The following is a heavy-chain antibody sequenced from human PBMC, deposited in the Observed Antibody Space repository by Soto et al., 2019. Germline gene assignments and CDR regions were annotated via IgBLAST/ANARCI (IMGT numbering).Heavy chain of an antibody. CDR2: INAANGDT. V-gene: IGHV1-3*01. J-gene: IGHJ5*02. CDR3: VRRHVSATGIDWFDP. Sequence: ASVKVSCKASGYTLTSYGIHWVRQAPGQRLEWMGWINAANGDTKYSPKFQGRVTITRDTSASTAYMELSSLRSEDTAVYYCVRRHVSATGIDWFDPWGQGPLVTVSS. CDR1: GYTLTSYG. D-gene: IGHD6-13*01.